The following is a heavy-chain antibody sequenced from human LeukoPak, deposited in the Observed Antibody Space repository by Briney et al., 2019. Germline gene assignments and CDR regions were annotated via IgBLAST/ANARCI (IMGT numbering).Heavy chain of an antibody. D-gene: IGHD3-22*01. CDR1: GFTFSNAW. V-gene: IGHV3-15*01. CDR2: IKSKTDGGTT. CDR3: TTEDFGYSPLLFDS. Sequence: GGSLRLSCAASGFTFSNAWMSWVRQAPGKGLEWVGRIKSKTDGGTTDYAAPVEVRCTISRDDSRNTLYLQMNSLKTEDTAVYYCTTEDFGYSPLLFDSWGQGTLVTVSS. J-gene: IGHJ4*02.